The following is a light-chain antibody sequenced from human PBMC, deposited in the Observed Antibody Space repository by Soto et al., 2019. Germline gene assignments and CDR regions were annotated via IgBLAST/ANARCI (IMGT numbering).Light chain of an antibody. CDR2: ITS. CDR1: QSISNY. CDR3: QQSHSTPYT. V-gene: IGKV1-39*01. Sequence: DIQMTQSPSSLSASVGDRVTITCRASQSISNYLNWYHQKPGRAPRLLIYITSSLQSGVPSRFSGSESGTDFTLTITNLQPEDFGSYFCQQSHSTPYTFGQGTNLEIK. J-gene: IGKJ2*01.